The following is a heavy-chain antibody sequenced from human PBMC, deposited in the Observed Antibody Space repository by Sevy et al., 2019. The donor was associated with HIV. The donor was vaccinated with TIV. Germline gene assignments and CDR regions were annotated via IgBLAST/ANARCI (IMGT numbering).Heavy chain of an antibody. D-gene: IGHD3-22*01. V-gene: IGHV1-18*04. J-gene: IGHJ5*02. CDR3: ARDYYDSSGYEGWFDP. CDR2: ISAYNGNT. Sequence: ASVKVSCKASGYTFTSYGISWVRQAPGQGLEWMGWISAYNGNTNYAQKLQGRVTMTTDTSTSTAYMELRNLRSDDTAVYYCARDYYDSSGYEGWFDPWGQGTLVTVSS. CDR1: GYTFTSYG.